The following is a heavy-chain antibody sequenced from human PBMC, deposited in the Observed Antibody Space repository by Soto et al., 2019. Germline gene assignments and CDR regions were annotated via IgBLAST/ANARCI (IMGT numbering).Heavy chain of an antibody. CDR2: ISWDGGTT. D-gene: IGHD6-19*01. V-gene: IGHV3-43*01. CDR3: AKDIGRQWQWRGMGT. CDR1: GFTFDDYY. J-gene: IGHJ5*02. Sequence: EVQLVESGGVVVQPGGSLRLSCAASGFTFDDYYMHWVRQAPGKGLEWVSLISWDGGTTYYADSVKGRFSISRDNSKNSLYLQMNSLRTEDTAWYYCAKDIGRQWQWRGMGTWGQGTLVTVSS.